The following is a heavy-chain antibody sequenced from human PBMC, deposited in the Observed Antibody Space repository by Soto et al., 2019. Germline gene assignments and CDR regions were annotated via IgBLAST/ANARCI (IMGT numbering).Heavy chain of an antibody. D-gene: IGHD3-22*01. CDR2: ISYDGSNK. CDR3: AKGDSSGYYPYYFDY. Sequence: QVQLVESGGGVVQPGRSLRLSCAASGFTFSSYGMHWVRQAPGKGLEWVAVISYDGSNKYYADSVKGRFTISRDNSKNKMYLQMNSLRAEDTAVYYCAKGDSSGYYPYYFDYWGQGTLVTVSS. CDR1: GFTFSSYG. V-gene: IGHV3-30*18. J-gene: IGHJ4*02.